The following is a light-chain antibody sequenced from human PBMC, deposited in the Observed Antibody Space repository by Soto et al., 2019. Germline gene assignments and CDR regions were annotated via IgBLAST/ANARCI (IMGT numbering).Light chain of an antibody. CDR2: EVS. Sequence: QSALTQPASVSGSPGQSITISCTGTSSDVGGYNYVSWYQQHPGKAPKLMIYEVSNRPSGVSNRFSGSKSGNTAFLTISGLQAEDEADYYCCSYTSSSTRVFGGGTKLTVL. CDR1: SSDVGGYNY. CDR3: CSYTSSSTRV. V-gene: IGLV2-14*01. J-gene: IGLJ3*02.